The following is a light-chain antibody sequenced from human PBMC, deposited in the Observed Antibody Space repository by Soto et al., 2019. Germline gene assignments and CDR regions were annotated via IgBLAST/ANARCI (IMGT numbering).Light chain of an antibody. CDR1: QTIDNY. CDR2: AAS. CDR3: QRGDTTPR. Sequence: DIQMTQSPSNLSASIGDRVTITCRASQTIDNYLNWYQQKPGKAPKLLISAASRLQSGVPSRFSGVGSGTDFTLTINTLQPEDIATYFCQRGDTTPRFGGGTKVEIK. V-gene: IGKV1-39*01. J-gene: IGKJ4*01.